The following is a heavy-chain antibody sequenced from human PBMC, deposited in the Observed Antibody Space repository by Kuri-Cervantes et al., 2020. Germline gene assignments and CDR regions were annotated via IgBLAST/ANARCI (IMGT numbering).Heavy chain of an antibody. CDR3: ARHFWSGSGWFDP. CDR2: TYYRSKWYN. CDR1: GDSVSNNNAA. V-gene: IGHV6-1*01. Sequence: SETLSLTCAISGDSVSNNNAAWNWIRQSPSRGLEWLGRTYYRSKWYNDYAVSVKSRITIYADISKNQFSLHLNSVTPDDTAVYYCARHFWSGSGWFDPWGQGTLVTVSS. D-gene: IGHD3-3*02. J-gene: IGHJ5*02.